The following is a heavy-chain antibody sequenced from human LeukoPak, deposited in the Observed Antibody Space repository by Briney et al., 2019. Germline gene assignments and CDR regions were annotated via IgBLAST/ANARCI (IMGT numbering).Heavy chain of an antibody. V-gene: IGHV4-4*07. CDR1: GGSITDYY. CDR3: ARDGGVVVPTAPAVFDI. J-gene: IGHJ3*02. D-gene: IGHD2-2*01. CDR2: LYTSGST. Sequence: SETLSLTCTVSGGSITDYYWSWIRQPAGKGLEWIGRLYTSGSTKYNPSLKSRVTISLDTSKNQFSLKLSSVTAADTAVYYCARDGGVVVPTAPAVFDIWGQGTMVTVSS.